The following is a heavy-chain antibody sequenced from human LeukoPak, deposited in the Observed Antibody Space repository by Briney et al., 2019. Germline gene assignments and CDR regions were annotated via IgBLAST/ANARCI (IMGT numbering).Heavy chain of an antibody. J-gene: IGHJ5*02. CDR3: ARSGYSSSWSGNWFDP. Sequence: GASVKVSCKASGYTFNDYSIHWVRQAPGQGLEWMGWINPNSGGTNYAQKFQGRVTMTRDTSISTAYMELSRLRSDDTAVYYCARSGYSSSWSGNWFDPWGQGTLVTVSS. CDR1: GYTFNDYS. CDR2: INPNSGGT. V-gene: IGHV1-2*02. D-gene: IGHD6-13*01.